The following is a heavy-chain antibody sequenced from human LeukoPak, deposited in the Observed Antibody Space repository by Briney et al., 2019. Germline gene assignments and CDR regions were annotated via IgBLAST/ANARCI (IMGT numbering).Heavy chain of an antibody. CDR1: GFTFDDYA. V-gene: IGHV3-9*01. CDR3: ARVYSSSWARFDY. Sequence: GRSLRLSCAASGFTFDDYAMHWVRQAPGKGLEWVSGISWNSGSIGYADSVKGRFTISRDNAKNSLYLQMNSLRVEDTAVYYCARVYSSSWARFDYWGQGTLVTVSS. D-gene: IGHD6-13*01. J-gene: IGHJ4*02. CDR2: ISWNSGSI.